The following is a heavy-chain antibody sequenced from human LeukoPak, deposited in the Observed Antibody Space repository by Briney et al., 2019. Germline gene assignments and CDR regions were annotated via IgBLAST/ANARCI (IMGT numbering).Heavy chain of an antibody. CDR1: GYTLTSYY. CDR2: INPSGGST. Sequence: ASVKVSCKASGYTLTSYYMHWVRQTPGQGLEWMGIINPSGGSTSYAQKFQGRVTMIRDTSTSTVYMELSSLRSEDTAVYYCARAQAWDASDPNWFDPWGQGSLVIVSS. CDR3: ARAQAWDASDPNWFDP. V-gene: IGHV1-46*01. J-gene: IGHJ5*02. D-gene: IGHD1-26*01.